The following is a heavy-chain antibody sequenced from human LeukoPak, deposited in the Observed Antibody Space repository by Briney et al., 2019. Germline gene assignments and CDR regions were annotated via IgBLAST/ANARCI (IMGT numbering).Heavy chain of an antibody. CDR1: GYSFTSYW. CDR2: IYPGDSDT. V-gene: IGHV5-51*01. Sequence: GESLKISCKGSGYSFTSYWIGWVRQMPGKGLEWMGIIYPGDSDTRYSPSFQGQVTISADKSISTAYLQWSSLKASDTAMYYCARLSLPGIAAAGTPLFDPWGQGTLVTVSS. J-gene: IGHJ5*02. CDR3: ARLSLPGIAAAGTPLFDP. D-gene: IGHD6-13*01.